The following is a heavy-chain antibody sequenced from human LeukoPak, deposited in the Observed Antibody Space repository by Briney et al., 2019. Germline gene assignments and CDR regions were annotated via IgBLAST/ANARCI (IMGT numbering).Heavy chain of an antibody. V-gene: IGHV1-2*02. D-gene: IGHD6-6*01. CDR2: INPNSGGS. Sequence: GASVKVSCKASGYTFTSYGISWVRQAPGQGLEWMGWINPNSGGSNYAQKFQGRVTMTRDTSISTAYMELSRLRSDDTAVYYCARSPDSSSSRWGQGTLVTVSS. CDR3: ARSPDSSSSR. CDR1: GYTFTSYG. J-gene: IGHJ4*02.